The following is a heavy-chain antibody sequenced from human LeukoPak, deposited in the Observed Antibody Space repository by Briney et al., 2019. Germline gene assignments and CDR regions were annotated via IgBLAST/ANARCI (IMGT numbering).Heavy chain of an antibody. CDR1: GGTFSSYA. CDR3: ARDDCSSTSCYAEGGS. J-gene: IGHJ5*02. V-gene: IGHV1-69*13. D-gene: IGHD2-2*01. Sequence: SVKVSCKASGGTFSSYAISWVRQAPGQGLEWMGGIIPIFGTANYAQKFQGRVTITADESTSTAYMELSSLRSEDTAVYYCARDDCSSTSCYAEGGSWGQGALVTVSS. CDR2: IIPIFGTA.